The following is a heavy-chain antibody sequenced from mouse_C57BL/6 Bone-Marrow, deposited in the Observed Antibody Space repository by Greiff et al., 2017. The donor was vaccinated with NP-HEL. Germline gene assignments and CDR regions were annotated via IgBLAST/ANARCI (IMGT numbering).Heavy chain of an antibody. CDR3: ARGGDYCPSSYLYFDV. Sequence: EVKLPESGPGLAKPSQTLSLTCSVTGYSITSDYWNWIRKFPGNKLEYMGYISYSGRTYYNQSLKSRISILRDTSTTKSSLQLNSVTTEDTATYYCARGGDYCPSSYLYFDVWGTGTTVTVSS. J-gene: IGHJ1*03. D-gene: IGHD1-1*01. V-gene: IGHV3-8*01. CDR2: ISYSGRT. CDR1: GYSITSDY.